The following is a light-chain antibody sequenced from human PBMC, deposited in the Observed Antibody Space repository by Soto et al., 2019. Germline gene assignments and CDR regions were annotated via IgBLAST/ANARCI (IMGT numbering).Light chain of an antibody. CDR1: QDITSG. Sequence: DIQMTQSPSSVSASVGDRFTITCRASQDITSGLAWYQQRPGRAPKLLIYGASSLQNGVPSRFRGSGSGTDFTLTISSLPPEDFETYYCQQANSFPLTFGGGTKVDIK. V-gene: IGKV1-12*01. J-gene: IGKJ4*01. CDR2: GAS. CDR3: QQANSFPLT.